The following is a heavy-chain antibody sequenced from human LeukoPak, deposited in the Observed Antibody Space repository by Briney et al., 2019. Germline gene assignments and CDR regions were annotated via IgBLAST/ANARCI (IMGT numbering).Heavy chain of an antibody. J-gene: IGHJ3*02. Sequence: SETLSLTCTVSGGSISSGDYYWSWIRQPPGKGLEWIGYIYYSGSTNYNPSLKSRVTISVDTSKNQFSLKLSSVTAADTAVYYCATSYGSGSQHHDAFDIWGQGTMVTVSS. CDR1: GGSISSGDYY. D-gene: IGHD3-10*01. V-gene: IGHV4-61*08. CDR3: ATSYGSGSQHHDAFDI. CDR2: IYYSGST.